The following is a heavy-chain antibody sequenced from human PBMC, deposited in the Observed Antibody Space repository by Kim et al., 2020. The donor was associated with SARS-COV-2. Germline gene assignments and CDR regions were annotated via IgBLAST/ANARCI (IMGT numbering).Heavy chain of an antibody. D-gene: IGHD2-15*01. J-gene: IGHJ4*02. V-gene: IGHV3-15*01. Sequence: APVKGRFTISRDDSKNTLYLQMNSLKTEDTAVYYCTTRYCSGGNCYTGGYWGQGTLVTVSS. CDR3: TTRYCSGGNCYTGGY.